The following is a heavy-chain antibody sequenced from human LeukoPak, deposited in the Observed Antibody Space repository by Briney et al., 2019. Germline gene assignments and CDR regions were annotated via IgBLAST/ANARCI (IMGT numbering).Heavy chain of an antibody. V-gene: IGHV3-7*01. Sequence: GGSLRLSCAASGFTFGSYWMSWVRQAPGKGLEWVAYIKLDGSEKYYADSVKGRFTISRDNAKNSLYLQMNSLRAEDTAMYYCARKPGSHLDYWGQGTLVTVSS. CDR2: IKLDGSEK. CDR3: ARKPGSHLDY. J-gene: IGHJ4*02. D-gene: IGHD1-1*01. CDR1: GFTFGSYW.